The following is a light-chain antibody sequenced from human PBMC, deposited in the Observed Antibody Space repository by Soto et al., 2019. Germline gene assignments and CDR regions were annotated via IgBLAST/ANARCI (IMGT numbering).Light chain of an antibody. CDR1: QGISSY. V-gene: IGKV1-9*01. CDR2: AAS. Sequence: DIQMTQSPSFLSASVGARVTITCRASQGISSYLAWYQQKPGKAPKLLIYAASTLQSGVPSRFSGSGSGTEFTLTISSLQPEDFATYYCQQLNSYSWTFGQGTKVDI. CDR3: QQLNSYSWT. J-gene: IGKJ1*01.